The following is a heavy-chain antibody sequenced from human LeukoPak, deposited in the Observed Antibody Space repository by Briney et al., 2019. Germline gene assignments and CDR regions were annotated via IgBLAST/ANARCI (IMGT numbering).Heavy chain of an antibody. CDR1: GFTVCSYW. D-gene: IGHD2-15*01. V-gene: IGHV3-74*01. Sequence: PGVSLTLSCAASGFTVCSYWILGLRQAPGEALVWVSLIRRDGTTSFAASVQGRFTISRDNARNTLYLQMNSLAAEDTAVYYCARDAGQATPFDYWGPGTLVTVSS. CDR3: ARDAGQATPFDY. J-gene: IGHJ4*02. CDR2: IRRDGTT.